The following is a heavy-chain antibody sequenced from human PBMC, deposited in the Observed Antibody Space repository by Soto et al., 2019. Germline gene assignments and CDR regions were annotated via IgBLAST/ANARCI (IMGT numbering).Heavy chain of an antibody. D-gene: IGHD3-16*01. Sequence: QVQLQESGPGLVRPSQTLSLSCTVSGGSISRSNFYWTWIRQRPGEGLEWMGCISYSGTAFYKPSPQRRLTISVDTSKNQFSLKVTSVTAADTAIYYCVGGQNPDFFDDWGQGSLVTVSS. V-gene: IGHV4-30-4*01. J-gene: IGHJ4*02. CDR1: GGSISRSNFY. CDR2: ISYSGTA. CDR3: VGGQNPDFFDD.